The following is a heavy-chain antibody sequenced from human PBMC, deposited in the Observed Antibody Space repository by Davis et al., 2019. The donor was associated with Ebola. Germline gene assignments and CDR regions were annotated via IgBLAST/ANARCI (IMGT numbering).Heavy chain of an antibody. CDR2: IIPIFGTA. CDR3: ARETWCSGGSCYSLNWFDP. V-gene: IGHV1-69*13. J-gene: IGHJ5*02. Sequence: AASVKVSCKASGGTFSSYAISWVRQAPGQGLEWMGGIIPIFGTANYAQKFQGRVTITADESTSTAYMELSSLRSEDTAVYYCARETWCSGGSCYSLNWFDPWGQGTLVTVSS. D-gene: IGHD2-15*01. CDR1: GGTFSSYA.